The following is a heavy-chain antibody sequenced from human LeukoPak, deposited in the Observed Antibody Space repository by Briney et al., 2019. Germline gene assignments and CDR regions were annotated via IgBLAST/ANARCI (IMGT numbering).Heavy chain of an antibody. V-gene: IGHV3-48*03. J-gene: IGHJ4*02. CDR1: GFTFSSYA. CDR2: ISSSGSTI. D-gene: IGHD6-13*01. CDR3: ARVWAAVLDY. Sequence: GGSLRLSCAASGFTFSSYAMSWVRQAPGKGLEWVSYISSSGSTIYYADSVKGRFTISRDNAKNSLYLQMNSLRAEDTAVYYCARVWAAVLDYWGQGTLVTVSS.